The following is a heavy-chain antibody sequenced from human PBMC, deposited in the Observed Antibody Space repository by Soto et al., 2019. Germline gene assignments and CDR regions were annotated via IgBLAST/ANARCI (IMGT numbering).Heavy chain of an antibody. Sequence: QVTLKESGPVLVKPTETLTLTCTVSGFSLSNARMGVSWIRHPPGKALECLAHICSDDEKSYSTSLKGRFTLSRDSSRGPVVLITPNLDPVDTDKYSCARINDILTGFDYWGQGTMVTVS. J-gene: IGHJ4*02. CDR2: ICSDDEK. CDR1: GFSLSNARMG. D-gene: IGHD3-9*01. CDR3: ARINDILTGFDY. V-gene: IGHV2-26*01.